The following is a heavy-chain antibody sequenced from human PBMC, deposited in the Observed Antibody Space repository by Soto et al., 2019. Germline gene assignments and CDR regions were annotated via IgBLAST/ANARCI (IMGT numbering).Heavy chain of an antibody. CDR3: ARHNYGSGSTYFDY. Sequence: LSLTCTVSGGSISSYYWSWIRQPPGKGLEWIGYIYYSGSTNYNPSLKSRVTISVDTSKNQFSLKLSSVSAADTAVYYCARHNYGSGSTYFDYWGQGTLVTVSS. CDR2: IYYSGST. CDR1: GGSISSYY. J-gene: IGHJ4*02. V-gene: IGHV4-59*01. D-gene: IGHD3-10*01.